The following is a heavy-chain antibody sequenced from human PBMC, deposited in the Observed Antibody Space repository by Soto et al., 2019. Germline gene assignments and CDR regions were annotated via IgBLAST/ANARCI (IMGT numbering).Heavy chain of an antibody. J-gene: IGHJ4*02. CDR2: ISSSNSPT. CDR3: ASFRFLVFRSDEFIDY. V-gene: IGHV3-48*01. Sequence: EEQLVESVGGLVQPGGSLTLSCAASGFTFSKYVMNWVRQAPGKGLEWVAFISSSNSPTYHADSVKGRFSISRDNAKNSRYLQMNSLRAEDTAVYYCASFRFLVFRSDEFIDYWGQGTLVTVSS. D-gene: IGHD3-3*01. CDR1: GFTFSKYV.